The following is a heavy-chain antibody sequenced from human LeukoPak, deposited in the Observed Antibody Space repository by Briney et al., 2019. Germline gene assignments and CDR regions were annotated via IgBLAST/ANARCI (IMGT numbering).Heavy chain of an antibody. CDR1: GFTFSTFW. J-gene: IGHJ4*02. D-gene: IGHD6-13*01. CDR2: INQGGSAQ. V-gene: IGHV3-7*01. CDR3: ARDISASGIFFDF. Sequence: GGSLRLSCAASGFTFSTFWMGWVRQVPGKGLEWVANINQGGSAQYYVDSVKGRFTISRDNAENALYLQMNSLRAEDTAVYFCARDISASGIFFDFWGQGTLVTVYS.